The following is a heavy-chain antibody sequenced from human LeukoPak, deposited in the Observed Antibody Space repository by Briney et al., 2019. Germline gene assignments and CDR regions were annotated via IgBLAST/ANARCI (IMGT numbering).Heavy chain of an antibody. D-gene: IGHD5-24*01. J-gene: IGHJ4*02. V-gene: IGHV3-23*01. CDR2: LSGRGDSK. CDR1: GLTFNNYA. CDR3: AKDFRDTSMFTDGYFDF. Sequence: GGSLRLSCSASGLTFNNYAMSWVRQAPGKGLEWVSGLSGRGDSKYSAGSVNGRFSISRDNANNRLYLQMNNMRAEDTVVYYCAKDFRDTSMFTDGYFDFWGQGTLVTVSS.